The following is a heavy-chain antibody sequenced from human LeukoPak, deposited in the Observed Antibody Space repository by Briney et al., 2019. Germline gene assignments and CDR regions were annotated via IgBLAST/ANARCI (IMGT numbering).Heavy chain of an antibody. J-gene: IGHJ4*02. CDR1: GGSISSSSYY. CDR2: IYYSGST. CDR3: ARGPSSWYYFDY. Sequence: SETLSLTCTVSGGSISSSSYYWGWIRQPPGKGLEWIGSIYYSGSTYYNPSLKSRVTISVDTSKNQFSLKLSSVTAADTAVYYCARGPSSWYYFDYWGQGTLVTVSS. V-gene: IGHV4-39*07. D-gene: IGHD6-13*01.